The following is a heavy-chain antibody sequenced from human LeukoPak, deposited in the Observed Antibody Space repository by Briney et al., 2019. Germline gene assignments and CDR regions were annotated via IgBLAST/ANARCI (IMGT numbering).Heavy chain of an antibody. J-gene: IGHJ4*02. D-gene: IGHD1-26*01. V-gene: IGHV3-23*01. CDR3: AKTLVGATFYFDY. Sequence: GGSLRLSCAASGFAFSSYAMSWVRQAPGKGLEWVSTVSGSGGSTYYADSVKGRFTISRDNSKNTVYLQVNSLRVEDTAVYYCAKTLVGATFYFDYWGQGTLVTVSS. CDR2: VSGSGGST. CDR1: GFAFSSYA.